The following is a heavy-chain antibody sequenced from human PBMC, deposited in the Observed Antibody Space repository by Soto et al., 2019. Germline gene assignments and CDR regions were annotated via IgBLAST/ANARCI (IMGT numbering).Heavy chain of an antibody. Sequence: VRLSCLASGFTFSDYAMTWVRHVPGRGLEWVASLDGAGGSTYYADSVRGRFTISRDNSQNTLFLQMKRLTVDDTAIYYCAAPRDEYGSGVSWFTYGMDIWGQGTTVTVSS. CDR1: GFTFSDYA. CDR3: AAPRDEYGSGVSWFTYGMDI. V-gene: IGHV3-23*01. D-gene: IGHD3-10*01. J-gene: IGHJ6*02. CDR2: LDGAGGST.